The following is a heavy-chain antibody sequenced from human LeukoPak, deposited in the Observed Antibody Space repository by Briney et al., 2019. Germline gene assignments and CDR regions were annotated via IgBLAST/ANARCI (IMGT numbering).Heavy chain of an antibody. V-gene: IGHV1-18*01. J-gene: IGHJ2*01. D-gene: IGHD2-21*01. CDR3: AREIGKVNWYFDL. CDR1: GGTFSSYA. CDR2: ISAYNGNT. Sequence: ASVKVSCKASGGTFSSYAISWVRQAPGQGLEWMGWISAYNGNTNYAQKLQGRVTMTTDTSTSTAYMELRSLRSDDTAVYYCAREIGKVNWYFDLWGRGTLVTVSS.